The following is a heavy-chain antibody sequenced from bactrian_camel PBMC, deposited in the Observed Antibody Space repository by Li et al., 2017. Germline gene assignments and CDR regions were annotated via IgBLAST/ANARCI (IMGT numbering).Heavy chain of an antibody. CDR3: TTGSWASGFDN. D-gene: IGHD4*01. J-gene: IGHJ4*01. CDR2: VSADGSST. V-gene: IGHV3S2*01. Sequence: DVQLVESGGESVQAGGSLRLSCVASGFAFSSSPMNWVRHVPGKGLDWVSSVSADGSSTYYADSVDGRFTISRDNVGNTVYLQMNSLKSDETALFYCTTGSWASGFDNWGQGTQVTVS. CDR1: GFAFSSSP.